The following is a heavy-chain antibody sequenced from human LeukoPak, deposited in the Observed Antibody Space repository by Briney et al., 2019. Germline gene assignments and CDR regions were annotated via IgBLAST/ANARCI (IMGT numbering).Heavy chain of an antibody. V-gene: IGHV4-59*08. D-gene: IGHD3-10*01. CDR2: VYYNGGT. CDR3: ARTHVLYYCDF. CDR1: GGSISGYF. Sequence: SETLSLTCTVSGGSISGYFWTWIRQPPGKGLEWIGYVYYNGGTNYNPSLKSRVTMSVDTSKNQFSLKLSSVTAADTAVYYCARTHVLYYCDFWGQGTLVTVSS. J-gene: IGHJ4*02.